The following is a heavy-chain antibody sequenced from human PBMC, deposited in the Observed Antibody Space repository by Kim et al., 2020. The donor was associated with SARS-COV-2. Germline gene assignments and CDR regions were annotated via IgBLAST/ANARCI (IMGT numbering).Heavy chain of an antibody. J-gene: IGHJ6*02. D-gene: IGHD6-13*01. Sequence: LKSQVAISLDTAKNQFSLKLSAVTAADTAVYYCAREGQQVGYCYYGVDVWGQGTTVTVSS. CDR3: AREGQQVGYCYYGVDV. V-gene: IGHV4-59*01.